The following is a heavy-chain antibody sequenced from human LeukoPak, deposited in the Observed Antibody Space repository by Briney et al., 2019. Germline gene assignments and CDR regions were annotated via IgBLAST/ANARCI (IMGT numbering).Heavy chain of an antibody. CDR2: IKQDGSEK. CDR1: GFTFSNYS. J-gene: IGHJ6*03. D-gene: IGHD2-2*01. Sequence: GGSLRLSCAASGFTFSNYSMNWVRQAPGKGLEWVANIKQDGSEKYYVDSVKGRFTISRDNAKNSLYLQMNSLRAEDTAVYYCAREGMEYQLLPYYYYMDVWGKGTTVTVSS. V-gene: IGHV3-7*01. CDR3: AREGMEYQLLPYYYYMDV.